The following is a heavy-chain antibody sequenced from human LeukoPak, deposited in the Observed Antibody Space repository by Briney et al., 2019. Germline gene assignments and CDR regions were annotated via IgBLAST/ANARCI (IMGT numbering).Heavy chain of an antibody. CDR3: ARDDCGDTCYPGGY. D-gene: IGHD2-21*01. CDR1: GYIFTKYV. J-gene: IGHJ6*02. V-gene: IGHV1-3*01. Sequence: GASVKVSCKASGYIFTKYVVHWVRQAPGQRPEWMGWIKAGNGDTKYSQNFQDRLTITRDTSASTVYMELSSLTSEDTALYYCARDDCGDTCYPGGYWGQGTTVTVSS. CDR2: IKAGNGDT.